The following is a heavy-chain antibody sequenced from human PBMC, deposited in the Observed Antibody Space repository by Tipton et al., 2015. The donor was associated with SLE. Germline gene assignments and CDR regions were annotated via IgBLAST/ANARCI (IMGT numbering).Heavy chain of an antibody. D-gene: IGHD2-2*01. CDR1: GGSISSGSYY. CDR2: IYYSGST. J-gene: IGHJ6*02. V-gene: IGHV4-39*07. CDR3: ATHIVVVPAANYYYYYGMDV. Sequence: TLSLTCTVSGGSISSGSYYWTWIRQPPGKGLEWIGSIYYSGSTYYNPSLKSRVTISVDTSKNQFSLKLSSVTAADTAVYYCATHIVVVPAANYYYYYGMDVWGQGTTVTVSS.